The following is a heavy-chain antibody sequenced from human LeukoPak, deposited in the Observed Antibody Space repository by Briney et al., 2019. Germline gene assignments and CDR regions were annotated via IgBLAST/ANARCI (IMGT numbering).Heavy chain of an antibody. Sequence: SETLSLTCTGPGGSISSYYWSWIRQPPGKGLEWVGYIYYSGSTNYNPSLKSRVTISVDTSKNQFSLKLSSVTAADTAVYYCARDNKGQREAFDIWGQGTMVTGSS. CDR2: IYYSGST. V-gene: IGHV4-59*01. J-gene: IGHJ3*02. D-gene: IGHD2/OR15-2a*01. CDR3: ARDNKGQREAFDI. CDR1: GGSISSYY.